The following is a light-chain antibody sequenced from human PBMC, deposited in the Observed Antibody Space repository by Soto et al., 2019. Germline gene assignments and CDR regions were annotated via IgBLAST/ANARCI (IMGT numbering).Light chain of an antibody. CDR2: ANT. V-gene: IGLV1-40*01. Sequence: QSVLTQPPSVSGAPGQRVTISCTGSSSNIGPTYDVHWYQQLPGTAPKLLIYANTNRPSGVPDRFSGSKSGTSASLAIPGLQAEDEADYFCQSYDSSLSGYVFGTGTKLTVL. CDR3: QSYDSSLSGYV. J-gene: IGLJ1*01. CDR1: SSNIGPTYD.